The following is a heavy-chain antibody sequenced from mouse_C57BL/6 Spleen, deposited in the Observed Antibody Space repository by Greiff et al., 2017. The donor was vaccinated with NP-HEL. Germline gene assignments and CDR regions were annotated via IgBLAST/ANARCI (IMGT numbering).Heavy chain of an antibody. Sequence: QVQLKQPGAELVKPGASVKMSCKASGYTFTSYWITWVKQRPGQGLEWIGDIYPGSGSTNYNEKFKSKATLTVDTSSSTAYMQLSSLTSEDSAVYYCASGITTVVGAMDYWGQGTSVTVSS. J-gene: IGHJ4*01. CDR1: GYTFTSYW. V-gene: IGHV1-55*01. CDR2: IYPGSGST. CDR3: ASGITTVVGAMDY. D-gene: IGHD1-1*01.